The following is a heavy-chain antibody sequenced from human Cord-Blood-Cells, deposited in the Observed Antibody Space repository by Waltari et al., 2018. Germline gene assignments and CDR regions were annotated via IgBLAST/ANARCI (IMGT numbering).Heavy chain of an antibody. CDR3: ARDRRDYSNYWYFDL. CDR1: GYTFTGYY. J-gene: IGHJ2*01. D-gene: IGHD4-4*01. V-gene: IGHV1-2*02. Sequence: QVQLVQSGAEVKKPGASVKVSCKASGYTFTGYYMHWVRQAPGQGLEWMCWINPNIGGTNYAQKFQGRVTMTRDTSISTAYMELSRLRSDDTAVYYCARDRRDYSNYWYFDLWGRGTLVTVSS. CDR2: INPNIGGT.